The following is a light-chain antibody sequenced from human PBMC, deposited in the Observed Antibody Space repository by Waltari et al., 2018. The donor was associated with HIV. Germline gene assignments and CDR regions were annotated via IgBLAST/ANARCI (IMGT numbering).Light chain of an antibody. CDR3: CSYTGSSTRRPYV. J-gene: IGLJ1*01. Sequence: QSALTQPASVSGSPGQSITISCTGTSSAVGSYNLVSWYQLHPGKAPKVMIYEGSKRPSGVSNRFSGSKSGNTASLTISGLQAEDEADYYCCSYTGSSTRRPYVFGTGTKVTVL. CDR2: EGS. CDR1: SSAVGSYNL. V-gene: IGLV2-23*01.